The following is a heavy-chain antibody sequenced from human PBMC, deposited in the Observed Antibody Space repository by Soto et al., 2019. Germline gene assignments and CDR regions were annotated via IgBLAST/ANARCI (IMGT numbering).Heavy chain of an antibody. Sequence: GTSVKVSCKTSGYTFTSYGMTWVRQAPGQSLEWMGWITTDKGKTTYAQKFQGRVTMTTDTSTSTAYMELSSLRSEDTAVYYCARDLGGWPDYWGQGTLVTVSS. CDR3: ARDLGGWPDY. CDR2: ITTDKGKT. CDR1: GYTFTSYG. V-gene: IGHV1-18*01. J-gene: IGHJ4*02. D-gene: IGHD2-15*01.